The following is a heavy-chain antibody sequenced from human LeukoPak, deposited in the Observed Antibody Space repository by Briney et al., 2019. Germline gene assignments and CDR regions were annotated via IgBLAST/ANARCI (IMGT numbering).Heavy chain of an antibody. CDR1: GYTFTSYG. V-gene: IGHV1-18*01. D-gene: IGHD3-3*01. Sequence: ASVKVSCKASGYTFTSYGISWVRQAPGQGLEWMGWISAYNGNTNYAQKLQGRVTMTTDTSTSTAYMELRSLRSDDTAVYYCARGSRLRFLEWLEYYFDYWGQGTLVTVSS. CDR2: ISAYNGNT. J-gene: IGHJ4*02. CDR3: ARGSRLRFLEWLEYYFDY.